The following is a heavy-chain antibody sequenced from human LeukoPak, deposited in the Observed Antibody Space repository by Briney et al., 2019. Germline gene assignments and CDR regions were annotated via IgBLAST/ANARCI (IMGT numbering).Heavy chain of an antibody. J-gene: IGHJ6*02. V-gene: IGHV4-34*01. CDR2: INHSGST. Sequence: SETLSLTCAVYGGSFSGYYWSWIRQPPGKGLEWIGEINHSGSTNYNPSLKSRVTISVDTSKNQFSLKLSSVTAADTAVYYCASLCSSTSWEYYYYGMDVWGQGTTVTVSS. CDR3: ASLCSSTSWEYYYYGMDV. D-gene: IGHD2-2*01. CDR1: GGSFSGYY.